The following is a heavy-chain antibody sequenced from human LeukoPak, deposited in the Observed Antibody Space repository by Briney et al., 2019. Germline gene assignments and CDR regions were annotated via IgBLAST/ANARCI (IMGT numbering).Heavy chain of an antibody. J-gene: IGHJ4*02. V-gene: IGHV3-30-3*01. D-gene: IGHD4-11*01. CDR3: ARGGTPSPINLYSNYSVLCYFDY. Sequence: GGSLRLSCAASGFTFSSYAMHWVRQAPGKGLEWVAVISYDGSNKYYADSVKGRFTISRDNSKNTLYLQMNSLRAEDTAVYYCARGGTPSPINLYSNYSVLCYFDYWGQGTLVTVPS. CDR2: ISYDGSNK. CDR1: GFTFSSYA.